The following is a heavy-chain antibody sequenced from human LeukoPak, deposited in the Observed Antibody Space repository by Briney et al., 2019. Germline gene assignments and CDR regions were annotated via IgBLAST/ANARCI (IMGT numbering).Heavy chain of an antibody. Sequence: SSETLSLTCTVSGGSISSGNYYWSWIRQPAGKGLEWIGYIYYSGSTNYNPSLKSRVTISVDTSKNQFSLKLSSVTAADTAVYYCARDVSYPLSAAPLGIWGQGTLVTVSS. J-gene: IGHJ4*02. V-gene: IGHV4-61*10. CDR2: IYYSGST. CDR3: ARDVSYPLSAAPLGI. D-gene: IGHD6-13*01. CDR1: GGSISSGNYY.